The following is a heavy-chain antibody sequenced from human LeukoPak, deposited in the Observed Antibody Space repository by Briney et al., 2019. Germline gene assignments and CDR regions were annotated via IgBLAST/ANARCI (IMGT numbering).Heavy chain of an antibody. D-gene: IGHD1-26*01. CDR1: GGTFSSYA. V-gene: IGHV1-24*01. CDR3: ATGHHSGSYYFDY. CDR2: FDPEDGET. Sequence: ASVKVSCKASGGTFSSYAISWVRQAPGKGLEWMGGFDPEDGETIYAQKFQGRVTMTEDTSTDTAYMELSSLRSEDTAVYYCATGHHSGSYYFDYWGQGTLVTVSS. J-gene: IGHJ4*02.